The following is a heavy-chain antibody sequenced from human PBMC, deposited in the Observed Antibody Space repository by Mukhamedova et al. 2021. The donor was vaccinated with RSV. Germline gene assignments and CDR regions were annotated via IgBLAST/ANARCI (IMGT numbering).Heavy chain of an antibody. CDR3: GSGSYPNY. CDR2: VSDSGGAT. V-gene: IGHV3-23*01. Sequence: GFTFSSYDMSWVRQAPGKGLEWVSSVSDSGGATYYADSVNGRFTISRDNSKNTLYLQMNSLRAEDTAIYYCGSGSYPNYWGQGTLV. D-gene: IGHD1-26*01. J-gene: IGHJ4*02. CDR1: GFTFSSYD.